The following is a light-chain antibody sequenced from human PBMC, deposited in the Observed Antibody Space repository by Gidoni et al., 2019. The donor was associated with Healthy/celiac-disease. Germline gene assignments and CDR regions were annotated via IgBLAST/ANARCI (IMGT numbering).Light chain of an antibody. CDR2: GSS. J-gene: IGKJ4*01. CDR1: QSVSSN. Sequence: EIVMTQSPATLSVSPGERATLSCRASQSVSSNLAWYQQKPGHAPRLLIYGSSTRATGIPARFSGSGSGTEFTLTISSLQSEDFAVYYCQQYNTWPLTFGGGIKVEIK. CDR3: QQYNTWPLT. V-gene: IGKV3-15*01.